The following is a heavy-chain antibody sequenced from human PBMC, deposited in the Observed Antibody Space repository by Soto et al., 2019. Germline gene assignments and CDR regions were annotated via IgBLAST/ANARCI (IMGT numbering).Heavy chain of an antibody. J-gene: IGHJ6*04. D-gene: IGHD6-6*01. CDR3: ARDIAARPVPTYYYYYGMDV. CDR2: INPNSGGT. V-gene: IGHV1-2*04. Sequence: GASVKVSCKASGYTFTGYYMHWVRQAPGQGLEWMGWINPNSGGTNYAQKFQGWVTMTRDTSISTAYMELSRLRSDDTAVYYCARDIAARPVPTYYYYYGMDVWGEGTTVTVSS. CDR1: GYTFTGYY.